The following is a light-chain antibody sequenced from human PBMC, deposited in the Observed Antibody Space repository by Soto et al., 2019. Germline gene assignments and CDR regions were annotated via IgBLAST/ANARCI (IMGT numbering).Light chain of an antibody. CDR3: TSFTTINTLV. Sequence: QSVLTQAAAVSGSPGQSITISCTGPSSDVVDYNYVSWYQQHPGEAPRLLIHEVTNRPSGVSNRFSGSKSGNMASLTISGLQAEDEADYYCTSFTTINTLVFGDGTKVTVL. V-gene: IGLV2-14*01. J-gene: IGLJ1*01. CDR1: SSDVVDYNY. CDR2: EVT.